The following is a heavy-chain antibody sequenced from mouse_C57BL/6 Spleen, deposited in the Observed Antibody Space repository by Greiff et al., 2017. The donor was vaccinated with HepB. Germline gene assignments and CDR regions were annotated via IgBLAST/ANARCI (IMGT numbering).Heavy chain of an antibody. J-gene: IGHJ1*03. D-gene: IGHD1-1*01. CDR1: GYAFSSYW. CDR2: IYPGDGDT. Sequence: VQGVESGAELVKPGASVKISCKASGYAFSSYWMNWVKQRPGKGLEWIGQIYPGDGDTNYNGKFKGKATLTADKSSSTAYMQLSSLTSEDSAVYFCAREGYYGSSHWYFDVWGTGTTVTVSS. CDR3: AREGYYGSSHWYFDV. V-gene: IGHV1-80*01.